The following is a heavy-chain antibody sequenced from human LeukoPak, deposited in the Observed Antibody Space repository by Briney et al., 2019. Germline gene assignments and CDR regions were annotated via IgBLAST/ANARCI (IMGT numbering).Heavy chain of an antibody. J-gene: IGHJ4*02. CDR3: VREGMYYDILTGYPLWEY. V-gene: IGHV3-30-3*01. CDR1: GFTFSSYA. Sequence: PGRSLRLSCAASGFTFSSYAMHWVRQAPGMGLEWVAVISYDGSNKYYADSVKGRFTISRDNSKNTLYLQMNSLRAEDTAVYYCVREGMYYDILTGYPLWEYWGQGTLVTVSS. D-gene: IGHD3-9*01. CDR2: ISYDGSNK.